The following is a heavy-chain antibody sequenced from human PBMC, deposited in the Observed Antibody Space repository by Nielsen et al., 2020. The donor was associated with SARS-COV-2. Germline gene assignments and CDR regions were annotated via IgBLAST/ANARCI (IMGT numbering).Heavy chain of an antibody. Sequence: LSLTCNVSGFPISGGFYWGWVRQAPGKGLEWVAAILDDGSNAYSGDSVKGRFTVSRDNSKNTLYLQMTDLRTEDTAVYFCARDARGYYGFDFVFDYWGQGSLVTVSS. CDR2: ILDDGSNA. J-gene: IGHJ4*02. CDR3: ARDARGYYGFDFVFDY. V-gene: IGHV3-30-3*01. D-gene: IGHD5-12*01. CDR1: GFPISGGF.